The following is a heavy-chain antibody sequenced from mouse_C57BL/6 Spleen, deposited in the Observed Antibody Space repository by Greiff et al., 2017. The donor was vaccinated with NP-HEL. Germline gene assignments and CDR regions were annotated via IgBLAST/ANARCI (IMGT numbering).Heavy chain of an antibody. D-gene: IGHD1-1*01. CDR2: IYWDDDK. CDR3: ARRVLFITTHEGYFDV. Sequence: QVQLKQSGPGILQSSQTLSLTCSFSGFSLSTSGMGVSWIRQPSGKGLEWLAHIYWDDDKRYNPSLKSRLTISKDTSRNQVFLKITSVDTADTATYYCARRVLFITTHEGYFDVWGTGTTVTVSS. J-gene: IGHJ1*03. CDR1: GFSLSTSGMG. V-gene: IGHV8-12*01.